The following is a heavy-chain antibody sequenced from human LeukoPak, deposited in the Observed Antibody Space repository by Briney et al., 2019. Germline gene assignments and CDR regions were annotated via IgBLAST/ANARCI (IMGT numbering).Heavy chain of an antibody. V-gene: IGHV6-1*01. CDR1: GDSVSSNSAA. CDR2: TYYWSKWYN. D-gene: IGHD5-18*01. J-gene: IGHJ5*02. CDR3: AREDFDFRGGYSYGPSYNWFDP. Sequence: SQTLSLTCAISGDSVSSNSAAWNWIRQSPSRGLEWLGRTYYWSKWYNDYAAPVKSRITINPDTSKNQFSLQLNSVTPEDTAVYYCAREDFDFRGGYSYGPSYNWFDPWGQGTLVTVSS.